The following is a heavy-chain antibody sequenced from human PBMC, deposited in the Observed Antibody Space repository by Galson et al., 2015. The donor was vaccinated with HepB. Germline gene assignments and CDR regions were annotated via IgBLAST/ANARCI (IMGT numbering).Heavy chain of an antibody. CDR1: GGSISSYY. V-gene: IGHV4-59*01. CDR3: ARTIFGVASGYYYYMDV. CDR2: IYYSGST. Sequence: LSLTCTVSGGSISSYYWSWIRQPPGKGLEWIGYIYYSGSTNYNPSLKSRVTISVDTSKNQFSLKLSSVTAADTAVYYCARTIFGVASGYYYYMDVWGKGTTVTVSS. D-gene: IGHD3-3*01. J-gene: IGHJ6*03.